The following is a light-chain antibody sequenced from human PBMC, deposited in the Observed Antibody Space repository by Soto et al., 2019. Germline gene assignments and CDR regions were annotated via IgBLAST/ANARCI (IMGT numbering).Light chain of an antibody. CDR1: QSISSS. J-gene: IGKJ4*01. V-gene: IGKV1-5*01. Sequence: DIQMTQSPSTLSASVGDRVTITCRASQSISSSLAWYQQKPGKTPKFLIYDASSLEIGVPSRFSGSGSGTQFTLTISSLQPDDFATYYCQQYDNLPLTFGGGTKVDI. CDR3: QQYDNLPLT. CDR2: DAS.